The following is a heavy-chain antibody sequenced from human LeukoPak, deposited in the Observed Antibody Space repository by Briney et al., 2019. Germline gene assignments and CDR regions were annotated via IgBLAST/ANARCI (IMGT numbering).Heavy chain of an antibody. CDR3: AREVRFLEWLLFDY. Sequence: GGSLRLSCAASGFTFSSYSMNWVRQAPGKGLEWVSSISSSSSYIYCADSVKGRFTISRDNAKNSLYLQMNSLRAEDTAVYYCAREVRFLEWLLFDYWGQGTLVTVSS. CDR1: GFTFSSYS. D-gene: IGHD3-3*01. J-gene: IGHJ4*02. CDR2: ISSSSSYI. V-gene: IGHV3-21*01.